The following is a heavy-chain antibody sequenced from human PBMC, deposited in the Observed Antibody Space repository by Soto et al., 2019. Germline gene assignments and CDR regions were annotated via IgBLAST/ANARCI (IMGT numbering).Heavy chain of an antibody. V-gene: IGHV1-69*13. CDR1: GGTFSSYA. CDR3: ARWGIAVAGTGAGKSGMDV. CDR2: IIPIFGTA. Sequence: GASVKVSCKASGGTFSSYAISWVRQAPGQGLEWMGGIIPIFGTANYAQKFQGRVTITADESTSTAYMEPSSLRSEDTAVYYCARWGIAVAGTGAGKSGMDVWGQGTTVTVSS. J-gene: IGHJ6*02. D-gene: IGHD6-19*01.